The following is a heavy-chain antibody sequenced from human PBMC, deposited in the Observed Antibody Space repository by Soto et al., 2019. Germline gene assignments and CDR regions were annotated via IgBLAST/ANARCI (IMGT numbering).Heavy chain of an antibody. CDR1: GGSFSGYY. CDR3: ARASYDSSTYYLDY. D-gene: IGHD3-22*01. V-gene: IGHV4-34*01. J-gene: IGHJ4*02. CDR2: INYSGST. Sequence: SETLSLTCAVYGGSFSGYYWSWIRQSPGKGLEWIGEINYSGSTNYNPSLKSRITISVDPSKNQFSLKLSSVTAADTAVYYCARASYDSSTYYLDYWGQGTLVTVSS.